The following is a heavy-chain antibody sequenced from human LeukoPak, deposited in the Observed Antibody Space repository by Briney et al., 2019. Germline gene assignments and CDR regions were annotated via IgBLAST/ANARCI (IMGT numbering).Heavy chain of an antibody. CDR1: GFTFSSYG. V-gene: IGHV3-30*02. D-gene: IGHD3-10*01. J-gene: IGHJ4*02. CDR2: IRYDGSNK. Sequence: GGSLRLSCAASGFTFSSYGMHWVCQAPGKGLEWVAFIRYDGSNKYYADTVKGRFTISRDNSKNTLYLQMNSLRAEDTAVYYCAKSVTTMVRGYFDYWGQGTLVTVSS. CDR3: AKSVTTMVRGYFDY.